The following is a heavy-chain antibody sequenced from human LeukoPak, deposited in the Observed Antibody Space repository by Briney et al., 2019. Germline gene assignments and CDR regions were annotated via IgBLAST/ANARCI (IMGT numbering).Heavy chain of an antibody. D-gene: IGHD3-3*01. J-gene: IGHJ4*02. V-gene: IGHV4-59*01. CDR1: GGSISPYY. CDR3: AGDWN. Sequence: SETLSLTCTVSGGSISPYYWSWTRQPPGEELEWIGYIYHNGNTKYNPSLKSRVTISVDTSKAQLSLNLISVTAEDTAVYYCAGDWNWGQGTLVTVSS. CDR2: IYHNGNT.